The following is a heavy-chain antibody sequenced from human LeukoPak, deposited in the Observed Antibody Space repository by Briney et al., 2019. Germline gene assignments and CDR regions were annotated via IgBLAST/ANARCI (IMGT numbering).Heavy chain of an antibody. J-gene: IGHJ4*02. V-gene: IGHV1-8*02. CDR1: GYTFTSYY. Sequence: ASVKVSCKASGYTFTSYYMHWVRQAPGQGLEWMGWMNPNSGNTGYAQKFQGRVTMTRNTSISTAYMELRSLRSDDTAVYYCARVSLYYDSSGYYYFDYWGQGTLVTVSS. CDR3: ARVSLYYDSSGYYYFDY. CDR2: MNPNSGNT. D-gene: IGHD3-22*01.